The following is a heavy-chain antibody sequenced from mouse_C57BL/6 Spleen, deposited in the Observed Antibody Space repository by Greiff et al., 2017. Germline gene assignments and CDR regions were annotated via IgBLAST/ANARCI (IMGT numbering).Heavy chain of an antibody. CDR1: GFTFSDAW. Sequence: EVQLQESGGGLVQPGGSMKLSCAASGFTFSDAWMDWVRQSPEKGLEWVAEIRNKANNHATYYAESVKGRFTISRDDSKSGVYLQMNSLRAEDTGIYYCTRNGRSEYFDVWGTGTTVTVSS. J-gene: IGHJ1*03. CDR3: TRNGRSEYFDV. D-gene: IGHD1-1*01. CDR2: IRNKANNHAT. V-gene: IGHV6-6*01.